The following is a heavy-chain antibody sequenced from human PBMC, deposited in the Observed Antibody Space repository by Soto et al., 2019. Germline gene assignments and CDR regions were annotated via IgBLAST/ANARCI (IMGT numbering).Heavy chain of an antibody. CDR3: AKGGQLLTEGGGY. D-gene: IGHD2-2*01. CDR2: ISWNSGSI. J-gene: IGHJ4*02. CDR1: GFTFDDYA. V-gene: IGHV3-9*01. Sequence: EVQLVESGGGLVQPGRSLRLSCAASGFTFDDYAMHWVRQAPGKGLEWVSGISWNSGSIGYADSVKGRFTISRDNAKNSLYLQMISLRAEDTPLYYCAKGGQLLTEGGGYWGQGTLVTVSS.